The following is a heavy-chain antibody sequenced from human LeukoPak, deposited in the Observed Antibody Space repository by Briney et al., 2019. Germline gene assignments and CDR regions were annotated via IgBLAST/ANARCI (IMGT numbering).Heavy chain of an antibody. V-gene: IGHV3-23*01. Sequence: GSLRLPCAASGFTFSSYAMSWVRQAPGKGLEWVSAISGSGGSTYYADSVKGRFTISRDNSKNTLYLQMNSLRAEDTAVYYCAKAIYSSSHGNLDYWGQGTLVTVSS. CDR3: AKAIYSSSHGNLDY. D-gene: IGHD6-6*01. CDR2: ISGSGGST. CDR1: GFTFSSYA. J-gene: IGHJ4*02.